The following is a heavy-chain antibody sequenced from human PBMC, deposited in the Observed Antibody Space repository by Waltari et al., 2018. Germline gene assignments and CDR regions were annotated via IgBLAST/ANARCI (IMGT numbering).Heavy chain of an antibody. V-gene: IGHV3-23*03. Sequence: EVQLLESGGGLVQPGGSLRLSCAASGFTFSSYAMSWVRQAPGKGLEWVSVIYSGGSTYYADSVKGRFTISRDNSKNTLYLQMNSLRAEDTAVYYCAKDWYCSSTSCYGFDYWGQGTLVTVSS. CDR2: IYSGGST. J-gene: IGHJ4*02. CDR3: AKDWYCSSTSCYGFDY. D-gene: IGHD2-2*01. CDR1: GFTFSSYA.